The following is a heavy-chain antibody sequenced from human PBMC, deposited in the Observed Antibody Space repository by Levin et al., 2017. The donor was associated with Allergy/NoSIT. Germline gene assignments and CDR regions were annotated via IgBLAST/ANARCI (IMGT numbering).Heavy chain of an antibody. CDR3: VRQGDGKGTGNGLVF. CDR1: GDSFTAITYY. CDR2: VHYSGTT. V-gene: IGHV4-39*01. D-gene: IGHD1-26*01. J-gene: IGHJ4*02. Sequence: RASETLSLTCTVSGDSFTAITYYWGWIRQTPGKELEWIGSVHYSGTTYYNPSLTNRAALSIDTSRRQFSLRLNSVTATDTALYYCVRQGDGKGTGNGLVFWGQGSLVTVSS.